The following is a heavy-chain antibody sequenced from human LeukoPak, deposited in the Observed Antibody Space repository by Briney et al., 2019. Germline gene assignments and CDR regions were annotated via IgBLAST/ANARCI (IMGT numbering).Heavy chain of an antibody. CDR3: ARYYGSGSYWTDY. V-gene: IGHV3-23*01. Sequence: TGGSLRLSCAASGFTFSSYAMSWVRQAPGKGLEWVSAISGSGGTTYYADSVKGRFTISRGNSKNTLYLQMNSLRAEDTAVYYCARYYGSGSYWTDYWGQGTLVTASS. D-gene: IGHD3-10*01. CDR2: ISGSGGTT. CDR1: GFTFSSYA. J-gene: IGHJ4*02.